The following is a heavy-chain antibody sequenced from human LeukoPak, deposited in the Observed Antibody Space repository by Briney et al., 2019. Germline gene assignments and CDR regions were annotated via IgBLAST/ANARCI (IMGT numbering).Heavy chain of an antibody. J-gene: IGHJ4*02. CDR2: ISAYNGNT. D-gene: IGHD3-10*01. V-gene: IGHV1-18*01. Sequence: ASVKVSCRASGYTFTSYGISWVRQAPGQGLEWMGWISAYNGNTNYARKLQGRVTMTTDTSTSTAYMELRSLRSDDTAVYYCAREGEWFGELLPPGFDYWGQGTLVTVSS. CDR3: AREGEWFGELLPPGFDY. CDR1: GYTFTSYG.